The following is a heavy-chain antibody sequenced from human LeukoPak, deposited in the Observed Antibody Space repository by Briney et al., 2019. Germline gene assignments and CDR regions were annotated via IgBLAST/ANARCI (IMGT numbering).Heavy chain of an antibody. J-gene: IGHJ4*02. D-gene: IGHD5-18*01. V-gene: IGHV4-39*07. CDR3: ARRRYSYGFDS. CDR1: GGSISSSSYY. CDR2: IYYSGST. Sequence: SETLSLTCTVSGGSISSSSYYWGWLRQPPGKGLEWIGRIYYSGSTYYNPSLKSRVTRSVDTSKNQFSLELSSVTAADMAVFYCARRRYSYGFDSWGQGTLVTVSS.